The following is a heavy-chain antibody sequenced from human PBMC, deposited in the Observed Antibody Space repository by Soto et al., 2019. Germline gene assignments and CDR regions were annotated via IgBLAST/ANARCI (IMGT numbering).Heavy chain of an antibody. J-gene: IGHJ4*02. D-gene: IGHD6-13*01. V-gene: IGHV3-23*01. CDR2: ISGSGGST. CDR1: GFTFSSYA. CDR3: AKLSHPGYRSSWYYFDY. Sequence: GGSLRLSCAASGFTFSSYAMSWVRQAPGKGLEWVSAISGSGGSTYYADSVKGRFTISRDNSKNTLYLQMNSLRAEDTAVYYCAKLSHPGYRSSWYYFDYWGQGTLVTVSS.